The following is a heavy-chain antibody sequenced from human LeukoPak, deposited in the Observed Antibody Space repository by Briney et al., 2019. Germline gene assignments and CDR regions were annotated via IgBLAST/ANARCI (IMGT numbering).Heavy chain of an antibody. CDR2: ISYDGSNK. CDR3: ARSSSGLSPVI. Sequence: GRSLRLSCAASGFTFSSYSMHWVHQAPGKGLEWVAVISYDGSNKYYADSVKGRFTISRDNSKNTLYLQMNSLRAEDTAVYYCARSSSGLSPVIWGQGTMVTVSS. D-gene: IGHD3-22*01. V-gene: IGHV3-30*03. J-gene: IGHJ3*02. CDR1: GFTFSSYS.